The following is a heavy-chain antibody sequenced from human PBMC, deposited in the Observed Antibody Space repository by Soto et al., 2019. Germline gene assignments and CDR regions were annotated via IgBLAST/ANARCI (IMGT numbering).Heavy chain of an antibody. D-gene: IGHD1-26*01. J-gene: IGHJ1*01. CDR3: AARVPHGTYGAPYFQH. CDR2: ISFDGINK. V-gene: IGHV3-30*03. Sequence: QVQLVESGGGVVQPEESLRLSCAASGFTFTSHGMHWVRQAPGRGLEWVAVISFDGINKYYADSVKGRFTISRDNSQNQLYLQMHRLRAEDTAVDYWAARVPHGTYGAPYFQHWGQGTLVSVS. CDR1: GFTFTSHG.